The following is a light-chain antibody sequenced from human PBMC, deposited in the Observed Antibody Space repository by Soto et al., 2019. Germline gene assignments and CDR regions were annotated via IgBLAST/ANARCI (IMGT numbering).Light chain of an antibody. J-gene: IGLJ1*01. CDR2: ANS. Sequence: QSVVPQPPSVSGAPGQRVTISCTGSSSNIGAGYDVHWYQQLPGTAPKLLIYANSNRPSGVPDRFSGSKSGTSASLAITGLQAEDEADYYCQSYDSSLSGYVFGPGTKVTVL. V-gene: IGLV1-40*01. CDR3: QSYDSSLSGYV. CDR1: SSNIGAGYD.